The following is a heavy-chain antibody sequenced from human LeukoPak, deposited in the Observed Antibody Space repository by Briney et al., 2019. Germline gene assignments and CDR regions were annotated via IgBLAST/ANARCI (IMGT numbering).Heavy chain of an antibody. CDR1: GYTFTGYA. D-gene: IGHD6-19*01. CDR3: ASSSYSSGWYFFDY. V-gene: IGHV1-3*04. Sequence: GASVKVSCKVSGYTFTGYAMHWVRQAPGQRLEWMGWINTGNGNTKYSQKFQGRVTITRDTSASTAYMELSSLRSEDTAVFYCASSSYSSGWYFFDYWGQGTLVTVSS. CDR2: INTGNGNT. J-gene: IGHJ4*02.